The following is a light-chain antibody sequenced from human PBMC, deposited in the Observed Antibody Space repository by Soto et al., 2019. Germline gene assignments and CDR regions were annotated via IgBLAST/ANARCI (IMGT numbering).Light chain of an antibody. J-gene: IGKJ5*01. CDR3: QQYSGSPIN. CDR1: QRINTNY. Sequence: ELVLTQSPVTLSLSPGEIATLSCSASQRINTNYLAWYQQKPGQAPRLLISGASIRATATPDRFSGSGSGTDFTLTIAGLEPADSGMYYCQQYSGSPINFGQGTRLEIK. V-gene: IGKV3-20*01. CDR2: GAS.